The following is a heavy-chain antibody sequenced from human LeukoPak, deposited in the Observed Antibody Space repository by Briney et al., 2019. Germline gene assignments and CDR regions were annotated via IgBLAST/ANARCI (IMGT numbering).Heavy chain of an antibody. Sequence: SETLSLTCTDSGGSISSYYWSWIRQPPGKGLEWIGYIYYSGSTNYNPSLKSRVTISVDTSKNQFSLKLSSVTAADTAVYYCARAPGHIAARRGFWFDPWGQGTLVTVSS. CDR3: ARAPGHIAARRGFWFDP. V-gene: IGHV4-59*01. CDR1: GGSISSYY. D-gene: IGHD6-6*01. CDR2: IYYSGST. J-gene: IGHJ5*02.